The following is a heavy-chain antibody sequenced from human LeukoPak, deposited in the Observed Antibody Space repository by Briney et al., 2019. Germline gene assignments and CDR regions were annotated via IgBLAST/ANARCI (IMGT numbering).Heavy chain of an antibody. J-gene: IGHJ4*02. D-gene: IGHD5-24*01. V-gene: IGHV3-30*18. CDR1: GFTFSSSD. CDR3: AKPRMATTNYYDY. CDR2: ISYDGNNK. Sequence: GRSLRLSCAASGFTFSSSDMHWVRQAPGKGLEWVAIISYDGNNKYYADSVKGRFTISRDNSKNTLYLQMNSLRAEDTAVYYCAKPRMATTNYYDYWGQGTLVTVSS.